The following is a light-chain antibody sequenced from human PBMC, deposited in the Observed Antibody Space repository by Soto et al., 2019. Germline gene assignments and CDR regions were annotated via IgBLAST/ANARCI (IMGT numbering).Light chain of an antibody. J-gene: IGKJ4*01. CDR3: QQRSNWPLT. CDR2: DAS. Sequence: EIVLPQSPATLSLSPGARATLSCRASQSVSSYLAWYQQKPGQAPRLLIYDASNRATGIPARFSGSGSGTDFTLTISSLEPEDFAVYYCQQRSNWPLTFGGGTNVEIK. V-gene: IGKV3-11*01. CDR1: QSVSSY.